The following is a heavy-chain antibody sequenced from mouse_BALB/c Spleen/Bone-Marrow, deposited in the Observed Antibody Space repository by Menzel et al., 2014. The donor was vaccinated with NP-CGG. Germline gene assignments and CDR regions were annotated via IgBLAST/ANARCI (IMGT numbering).Heavy chain of an antibody. D-gene: IGHD1-2*01. V-gene: IGHV14-3*02. CDR3: ARYYYGYYFDY. Sequence: EVQLQQSGAELVKPGASVKLSCTASGFNIKDTYMHWVKQRPEQGLEWIGRIDPANGNAKYDPKFQGKATITADTSSXTAYLQLSSLTSEDTAVYYCARYYYGYYFDYWGQGTTLTVSS. J-gene: IGHJ2*01. CDR1: GFNIKDTY. CDR2: IDPANGNA.